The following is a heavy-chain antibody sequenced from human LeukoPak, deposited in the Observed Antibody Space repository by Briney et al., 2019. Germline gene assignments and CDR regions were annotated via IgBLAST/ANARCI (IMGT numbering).Heavy chain of an antibody. CDR3: AIQVAAITMVRGVSI. CDR2: ISGSGGST. V-gene: IGHV3-23*01. CDR1: GFTFSSYA. D-gene: IGHD3-10*01. J-gene: IGHJ4*02. Sequence: TGGSLRLSCAASGFTFSSYAMSWVRQAPGKGLEWVSAISGSGGSTYYADSVKGRFTISRDNSKNTLYLQMNSLRAEDTAVYYCAIQVAAITMVRGVSIWDQGTLVTVSS.